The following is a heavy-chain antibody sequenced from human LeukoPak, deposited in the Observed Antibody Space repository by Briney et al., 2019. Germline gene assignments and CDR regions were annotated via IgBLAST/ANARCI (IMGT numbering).Heavy chain of an antibody. CDR1: GYTFTSYA. J-gene: IGHJ6*02. V-gene: IGHV7-4-1*02. D-gene: IGHD6-19*01. CDR3: ARDRSCSSGWYVSYYYYGMDV. CDR2: INTNTGNP. Sequence: ASVKVSCTASGYTFTSYAMNWVRQAPGQGLEWMGWINTNTGNPTYAQGFTGRFVFSLDTSVSTAYLQISSLKAEDTAVYYCARDRSCSSGWYVSYYYYGMDVWGQGTTVTVSS.